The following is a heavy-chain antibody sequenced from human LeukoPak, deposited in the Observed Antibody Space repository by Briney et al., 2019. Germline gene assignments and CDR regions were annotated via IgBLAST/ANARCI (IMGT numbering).Heavy chain of an antibody. D-gene: IGHD3-22*01. CDR1: GFTFSNAW. J-gene: IGHJ4*02. CDR3: ATFIPNYYYDISPRLDY. CDR2: IKSRTDGGTT. V-gene: IGHV3-15*01. Sequence: GRSLRLSCTASGFTFSNAWMSWVRQAPGKGLEWVGRIKSRTDGGTTDYAAPVKGRFTISRDDSKNTVFLQMNSLKTADTALYYCATFIPNYYYDISPRLDYWGQGTLVTVSS.